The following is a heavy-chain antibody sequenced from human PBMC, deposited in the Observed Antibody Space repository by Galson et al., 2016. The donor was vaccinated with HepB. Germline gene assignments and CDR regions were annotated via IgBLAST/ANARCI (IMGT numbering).Heavy chain of an antibody. CDR3: ARDPMATRYYYYGMDV. Sequence: SLRLSCAASGFTFSSYAMSWVRQAPGKGLEWVSAISGSGDNTYYADSVKGRFTISRDNSKNTLYLQMNSLRAEDTAVYYCARDPMATRYYYYGMDVWGQGNPGHRLL. CDR1: GFTFSSYA. J-gene: IGHJ6*02. V-gene: IGHV3-23*01. CDR2: ISGSGDNT. D-gene: IGHD5-24*01.